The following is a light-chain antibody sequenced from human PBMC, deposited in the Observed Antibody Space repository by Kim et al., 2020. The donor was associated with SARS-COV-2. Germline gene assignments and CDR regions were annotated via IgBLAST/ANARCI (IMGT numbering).Light chain of an antibody. CDR2: SAS. CDR3: QQTYTTPYT. Sequence: ASVGDRVTITCRASEVVNTFLNWYQQKPGTAPKLLIHSASRLQSGVPSRFSGRGSGTDFTLIISGLQPADFATYYCQQTYTTPYTFGQGTNLEI. CDR1: EVVNTF. J-gene: IGKJ2*01. V-gene: IGKV1-39*01.